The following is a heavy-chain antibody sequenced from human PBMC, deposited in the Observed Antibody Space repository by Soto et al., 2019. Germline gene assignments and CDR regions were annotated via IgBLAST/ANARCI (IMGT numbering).Heavy chain of an antibody. V-gene: IGHV1-3*01. D-gene: IGHD6-13*01. J-gene: IGHJ6*02. CDR1: GYTFTSYA. Sequence: ASVKVSCKASGYTFTSYAMHWVRQAPGQRLEWMGWINAGNGNTKYSQKFQGRVTITRDTSASTAYMELSSLRSEDTAVYYCARVYSSSWYGYYYYGMDVWRQGTTVTVSS. CDR2: INAGNGNT. CDR3: ARVYSSSWYGYYYYGMDV.